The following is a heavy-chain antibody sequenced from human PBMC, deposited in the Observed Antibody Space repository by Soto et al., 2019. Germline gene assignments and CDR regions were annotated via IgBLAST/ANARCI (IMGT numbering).Heavy chain of an antibody. CDR1: GFTCSSYA. D-gene: IGHD6-19*01. J-gene: IGHJ4*02. V-gene: IGHV3-23*01. Sequence: GGSLRLSCAAAGFTCSSYAMSWVRQAGGEGLEWVSAISGSGGSTYYADSVKGRFTISRDNSKNTLYLQMNSLRAEDTAVYYCAKDRYSSGWNYFDYWGQGTLVTVSS. CDR3: AKDRYSSGWNYFDY. CDR2: ISGSGGST.